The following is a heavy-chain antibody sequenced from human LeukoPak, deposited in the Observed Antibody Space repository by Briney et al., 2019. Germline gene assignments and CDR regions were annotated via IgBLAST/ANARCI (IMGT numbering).Heavy chain of an antibody. Sequence: SETLSLTCTVSGASLGSGGYDWGWDRQHPGRGLEWIGCIFYSGSTFYNPSLQSRVTISVDTSKNPFSLKLSSVTAADTAVYYCARALTTTGSDYWGQGTLVTVYS. D-gene: IGHD4-17*01. V-gene: IGHV4-31*03. CDR1: GASLGSGGYD. CDR3: ARALTTTGSDY. CDR2: IFYSGST. J-gene: IGHJ4*02.